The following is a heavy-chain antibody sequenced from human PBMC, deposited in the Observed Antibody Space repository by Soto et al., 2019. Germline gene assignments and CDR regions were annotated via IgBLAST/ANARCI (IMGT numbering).Heavy chain of an antibody. CDR1: GGSISNYY. CDR2: VSSTAST. V-gene: IGHV4-4*07. Sequence: PSETLSLTCTVSGGSISNYYWSWIRQPAQKKPEWIGRVSSTASTYNNPSLNSLVTFSVDTSKNQVSLNSTSVTAADTAVYYCARGVPGAGTDWCDPLGRGTLGAVSS. J-gene: IGHJ5*02. D-gene: IGHD6-19*01. CDR3: ARGVPGAGTDWCDP.